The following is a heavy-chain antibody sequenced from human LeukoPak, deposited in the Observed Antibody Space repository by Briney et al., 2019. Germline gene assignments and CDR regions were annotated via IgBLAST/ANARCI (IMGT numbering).Heavy chain of an antibody. CDR1: GYPITAGYY. Sequence: SETLSLTCVVSGYPITAGYYWDWIRQSPGKGLEWLGSVHHSANTFPNPSLKSRLTISVDTSKNQFSLRLGSVTAADTAIYFCARRGINSVTKRAYDSWGQGTLVTVSP. CDR3: ARRGINSVTKRAYDS. V-gene: IGHV4-38-2*01. CDR2: VHHSANT. J-gene: IGHJ4*02. D-gene: IGHD4-17*01.